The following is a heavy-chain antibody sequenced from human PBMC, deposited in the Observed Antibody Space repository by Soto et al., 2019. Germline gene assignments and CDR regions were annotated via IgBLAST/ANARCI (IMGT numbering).Heavy chain of an antibody. V-gene: IGHV3-7*01. D-gene: IGHD2-8*01. Sequence: GGSLKLSCEASGFTFSTYCMNWVRQAPGKGLEWVAYIWHDGSQKYFADTVQGRFTISRDTAKNTLHIQMSSLRAEDTAVYYCVSNGSSVWDFDSWGRGTLVTVSS. CDR3: VSNGSSVWDFDS. J-gene: IGHJ4*02. CDR1: GFTFSTYC. CDR2: IWHDGSQK.